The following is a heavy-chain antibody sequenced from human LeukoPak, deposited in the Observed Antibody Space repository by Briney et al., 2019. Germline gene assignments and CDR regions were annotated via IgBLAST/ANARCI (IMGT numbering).Heavy chain of an antibody. CDR3: AQRWIHDF. V-gene: IGHV1-2*02. CDR1: GYTFTDYY. CDR2: INPNTGGT. J-gene: IGHJ4*02. D-gene: IGHD5-18*01. Sequence: RASVTVSCTASGYTFTDYYMHWVRQAPGQGLEWMGWINPNTGGTNYAQKFQGRVTMTRDTSISTAYMELSSLRSDDTAMYYCAQRWIHDFWGQGTLDTVSS.